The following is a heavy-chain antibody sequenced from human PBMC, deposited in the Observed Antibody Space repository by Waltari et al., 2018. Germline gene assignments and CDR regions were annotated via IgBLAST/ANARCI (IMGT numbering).Heavy chain of an antibody. CDR1: GYTFTRYA. V-gene: IGHV1-3*01. Sequence: QVQLVQSVAEVKKPGASVKVSCKASGYTFTRYAIHWVRQAPGQRLEWMGWINAANGNTKYSEKFQGGVTFTRDTSASTAYMELSSLKSEDTAVYYCARNLGGFDPWGQGTLVIVSS. CDR2: INAANGNT. J-gene: IGHJ5*02. CDR3: ARNLGGFDP. D-gene: IGHD3-10*01.